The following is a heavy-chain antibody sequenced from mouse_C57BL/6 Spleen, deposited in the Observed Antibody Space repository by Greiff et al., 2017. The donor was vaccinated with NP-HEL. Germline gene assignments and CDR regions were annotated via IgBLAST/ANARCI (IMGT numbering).Heavy chain of an antibody. D-gene: IGHD2-5*01. J-gene: IGHJ2*01. Sequence: QVQLQQSDAELVKPGASVKISCKVSGYTFTDHTIHWMKQRPEQGLEWIGYIYPRDGSTKYNEKFKGKATLTADKSSSIAYMQLNSLTSEDSAVYFCARSRAYYSNYVGYFDYWGQGTTLTVSS. V-gene: IGHV1-78*01. CDR1: GYTFTDHT. CDR2: IYPRDGST. CDR3: ARSRAYYSNYVGYFDY.